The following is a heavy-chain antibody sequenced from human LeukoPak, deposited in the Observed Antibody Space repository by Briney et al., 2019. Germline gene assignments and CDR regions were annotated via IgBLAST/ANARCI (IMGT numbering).Heavy chain of an antibody. D-gene: IGHD3-9*01. CDR1: GGSISSSNW. V-gene: IGHV4-4*07. CDR3: ARAASDYDILTGYSHTRFEY. CDR2: IYTSGST. J-gene: IGHJ4*02. Sequence: SGTLSLTCAVSGGSISSSNWWSWIRQPAGKGLEWIGRIYTSGSTNYNPSLKSRVTMSVDTSKNQFSLKLSSVTAADTAVYYCARAASDYDILTGYSHTRFEYWGQGTLATVSS.